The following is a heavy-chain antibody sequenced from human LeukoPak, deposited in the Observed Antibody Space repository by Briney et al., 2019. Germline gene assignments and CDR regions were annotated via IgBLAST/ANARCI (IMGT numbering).Heavy chain of an antibody. CDR3: AKRGNWGFFDY. V-gene: IGHV4-38-2*02. CDR2: IYHSGST. CDR1: GYSISSNYY. D-gene: IGHD7-27*01. J-gene: IGHJ4*02. Sequence: SETLSLTFTVSGYSISSNYYWGWIRQPPGKGLEWIGSIYHSGSTYFNPFLKSRVTISVDTSKNQFSLKLSSVTAADTAVYYCAKRGNWGFFDYWGQGTLVTVSS.